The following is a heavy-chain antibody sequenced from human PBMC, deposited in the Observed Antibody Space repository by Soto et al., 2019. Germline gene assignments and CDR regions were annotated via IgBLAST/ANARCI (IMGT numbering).Heavy chain of an antibody. CDR1: GFPFSSYA. CDR3: AKGLYRAGYDY. Sequence: GGSLRLSCAASGFPFSSYAISCVRQAPGKGLEWVSAISGSGGSTYYADSVKGRFTISRDNSKNTLYLQMNSLRAEDTAVYYCAKGLYRAGYDYWGQGTLVTVSS. CDR2: ISGSGGST. D-gene: IGHD3-16*01. V-gene: IGHV3-23*01. J-gene: IGHJ4*02.